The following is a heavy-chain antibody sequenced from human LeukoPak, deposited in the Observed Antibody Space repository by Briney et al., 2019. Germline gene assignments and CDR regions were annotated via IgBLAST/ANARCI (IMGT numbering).Heavy chain of an antibody. D-gene: IGHD4-17*01. CDR1: GGSISSGGYS. J-gene: IGHJ5*02. CDR2: IYHSGST. CDR3: ARGTTVTTNWFDP. Sequence: SETLSLTCAVSGGSISSGGYSWSWIRQPPGKGLEWIGCIYHSGSTYYNPSLKSRVTISVDRSKNQFSLKLSSVTAADTAVYYCARGTTVTTNWFDPWGQGTLVTVSS. V-gene: IGHV4-30-2*01.